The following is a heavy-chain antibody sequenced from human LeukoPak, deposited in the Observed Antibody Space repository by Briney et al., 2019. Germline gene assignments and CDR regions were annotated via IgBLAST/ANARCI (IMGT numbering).Heavy chain of an antibody. V-gene: IGHV3-11*06. CDR2: ISSSSSYT. CDR3: ARDPYSSSFFDC. CDR1: GFTFSDYY. Sequence: GGSLRLSCAASGFTFSDYYMSWIRQAPGKGLEWVSYISSSSSYTNYADSVKGRFTISRDNARKSLYLQMSSLRAEDTALYYCARDPYSSSFFDCWGQGTLVTVSS. D-gene: IGHD6-6*01. J-gene: IGHJ5*01.